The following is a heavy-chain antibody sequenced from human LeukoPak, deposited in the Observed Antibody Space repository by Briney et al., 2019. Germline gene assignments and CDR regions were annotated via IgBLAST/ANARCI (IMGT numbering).Heavy chain of an antibody. V-gene: IGHV1-2*02. CDR2: INPNSGGT. CDR1: GYTFTGYY. J-gene: IGHJ4*02. CDR3: ATLTRRIWFGELDY. Sequence: WASVKVSCKASGYTFTGYYIHWVRQAPGQGLEWMGWINPNSGGTNYAQKFQGRVTMTRDTSISTAYMELSRLRSDDTAVYYCATLTRRIWFGELDYWGQGTLVTVSS. D-gene: IGHD3-10*01.